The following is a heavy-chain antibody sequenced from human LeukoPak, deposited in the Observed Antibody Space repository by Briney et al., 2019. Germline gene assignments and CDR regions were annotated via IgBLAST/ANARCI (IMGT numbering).Heavy chain of an antibody. CDR1: GFTFSSYR. D-gene: IGHD2-15*01. CDR3: ARGADGVSSNSRGWFDP. Sequence: GGSLRLSCAASGFTFSSYRMNWVRQAPGKRLEWVSYISSSSSTIYYADSVKGRFTISRDNARNSLYLQMNTLRAEDTAVYSCARGADGVSSNSRGWFDPWGQGTLVTVSS. J-gene: IGHJ5*02. CDR2: ISSSSSTI. V-gene: IGHV3-48*04.